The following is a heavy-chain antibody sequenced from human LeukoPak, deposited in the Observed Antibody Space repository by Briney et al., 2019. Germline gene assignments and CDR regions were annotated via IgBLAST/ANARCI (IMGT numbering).Heavy chain of an antibody. V-gene: IGHV3-23*01. CDR2: ISTSGGST. CDR1: EFTFSNYG. J-gene: IGHJ5*02. D-gene: IGHD3-22*01. CDR3: AKDGSGYLCSGYWFDP. Sequence: GGSLRLSCAASEFTFSNYGMTWVRQAPGKGLEWVSSISTSGGSTYYADSVKGRFTISRDNSKNTLYLQMNSLRAEDTAVYYCAKDGSGYLCSGYWFDPWGQGTLVTVSS.